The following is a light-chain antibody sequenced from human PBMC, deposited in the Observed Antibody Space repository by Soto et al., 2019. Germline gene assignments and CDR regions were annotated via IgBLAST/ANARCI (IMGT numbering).Light chain of an antibody. J-gene: IGKJ4*01. V-gene: IGKV3-11*01. Sequence: EIVLTQSPDTLSLSPGQRATLSCRASQSVSSYLAWYQQKPGQAPRLLIYDASDRATGIPARFTGSGSGTDFTLTISRLEPEDFAVYYCQQRSSWPLTFGGWTKVEIK. CDR2: DAS. CDR3: QQRSSWPLT. CDR1: QSVSSY.